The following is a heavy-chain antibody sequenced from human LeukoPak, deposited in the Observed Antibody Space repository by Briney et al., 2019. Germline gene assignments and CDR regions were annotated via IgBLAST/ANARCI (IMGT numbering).Heavy chain of an antibody. V-gene: IGHV4-39*01. CDR1: GGSISSSAYY. CDR3: VRHTAMGSPLHY. CDR2: IYYSGIT. D-gene: IGHD5-18*01. J-gene: IGHJ4*02. Sequence: SETLSLTCTVSGGSISSSAYYWGWIRQPPGKGLEWIGSIYYSGITYDNPSLKTRVIMSVDTSKNQFSLKLSSVTAADTAAYYCVRHTAMGSPLHYWGQGTLVTVSS.